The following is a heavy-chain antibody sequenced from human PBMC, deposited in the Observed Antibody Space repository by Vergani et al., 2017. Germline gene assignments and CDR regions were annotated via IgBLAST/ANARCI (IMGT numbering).Heavy chain of an antibody. V-gene: IGHV4-59*01. Sequence: QVQLQESGPGLVKPSETLSLTCTVSGGSISSYYWSWIRQPPGKGLEWIGYIYYSGSTNYNPSLKSRVTISVDTSKNQFSLKLSSVTAADTAVYYCARDERDSSGWYKGYYYYGMDVWGQGTTVTVSS. CDR3: ARDERDSSGWYKGYYYYGMDV. CDR1: GGSISSYY. J-gene: IGHJ6*02. CDR2: IYYSGST. D-gene: IGHD6-19*01.